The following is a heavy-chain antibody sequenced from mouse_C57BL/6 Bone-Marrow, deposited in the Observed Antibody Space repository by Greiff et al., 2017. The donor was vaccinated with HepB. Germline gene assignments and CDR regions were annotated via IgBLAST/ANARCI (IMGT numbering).Heavy chain of an antibody. V-gene: IGHV5-4*01. CDR2: ISDGGSYT. Sequence: EVQGVESGGGLVKPGGSLKLSCAASGFTFSSYAMSWVRQTPEKRLEWVATISDGGSYTYYPDNVKGRFTISRDNAKNNLYLQMSHLKSEDTAMYYCASDYDAMDYWGQGTSVTVSS. CDR1: GFTFSSYA. J-gene: IGHJ4*01. CDR3: ASDYDAMDY.